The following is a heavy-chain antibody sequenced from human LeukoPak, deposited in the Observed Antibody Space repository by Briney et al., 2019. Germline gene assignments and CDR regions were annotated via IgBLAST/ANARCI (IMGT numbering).Heavy chain of an antibody. CDR1: GYSFTSYW. J-gene: IGHJ4*02. CDR3: ARQGRSYYYGSGSYFVGIDY. V-gene: IGHV5-51*01. Sequence: GESLKISCKGSGYSFTSYWIGWVRQMPGKGLEWMGIIYPGDSDTRYSPSFQGQVTISADKSISTAYLQWSSLKASDTAMYYCARQGRSYYYGSGSYFVGIDYWGQGTLVTVSS. D-gene: IGHD3-10*01. CDR2: IYPGDSDT.